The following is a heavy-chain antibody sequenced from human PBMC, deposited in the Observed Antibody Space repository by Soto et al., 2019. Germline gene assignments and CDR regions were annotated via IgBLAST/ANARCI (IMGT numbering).Heavy chain of an antibody. D-gene: IGHD5-18*01. CDR3: ARMASFGSLNWFDP. CDR2: MNPLIFDT. CDR1: GYTFTKND. J-gene: IGHJ5*01. V-gene: IGHV1-8*01. Sequence: ASVTVSCGASGYTFTKNDVTCVRQDTGQGLEWRGWMNPLIFDTWYAQKFQGRVTMTRDISIATAYMELSSLRSEDTAIYYCARMASFGSLNWFDPWGQGTLVTVSS.